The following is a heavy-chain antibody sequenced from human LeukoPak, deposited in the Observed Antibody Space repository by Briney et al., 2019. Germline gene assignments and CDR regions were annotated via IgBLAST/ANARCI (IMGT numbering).Heavy chain of an antibody. CDR2: MNPNSGNT. CDR3: ARVPITMVRGVYFGGWFDP. J-gene: IGHJ5*02. D-gene: IGHD3-10*01. V-gene: IGHV1-8*01. CDR1: GYTFTSYD. Sequence: ASVKVSCKASGYTFTSYDINWVRQATGQGLEWMGWMNPNSGNTGYAQKFQGRVTMTRNTSISTAYMELSSLRSEDTAVCYCARVPITMVRGVYFGGWFDPWGQGTLVTVSS.